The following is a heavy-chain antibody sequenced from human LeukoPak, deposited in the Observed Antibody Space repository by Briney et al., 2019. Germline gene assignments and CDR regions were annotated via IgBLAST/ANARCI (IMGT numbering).Heavy chain of an antibody. CDR1: GFTFSSYA. D-gene: IGHD6-19*01. V-gene: IGHV3-30-3*01. CDR2: ISYDGSNK. CDR3: ARGAVHPDEQWFPFDY. Sequence: PGGSLRLSCAASGFTFSSYAMHWVRQAPGKGLEWVAVISYDGSNKYYADSVKGRFTISRDNSKNTLCLQMNSLRAEDTAVYYCARGAVHPDEQWFPFDYWGQGTLVTVSS. J-gene: IGHJ4*02.